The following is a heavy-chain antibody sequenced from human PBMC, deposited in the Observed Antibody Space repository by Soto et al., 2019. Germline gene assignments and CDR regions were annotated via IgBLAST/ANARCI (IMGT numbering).Heavy chain of an antibody. Sequence: QVQLVQSGAEVKKPGSSVKVSCKDSGGTFSSYAISWVRQAPGQGLEWMGGIIPIFGTANYAQKFQGRVTITADESTSTAYMELSSLRSEDTAVYYCATQSGYDYVWGRFWFDPWGQGALVTVSS. CDR3: ATQSGYDYVWGRFWFDP. V-gene: IGHV1-69*01. J-gene: IGHJ5*02. CDR2: IIPIFGTA. CDR1: GGTFSSYA. D-gene: IGHD3-16*01.